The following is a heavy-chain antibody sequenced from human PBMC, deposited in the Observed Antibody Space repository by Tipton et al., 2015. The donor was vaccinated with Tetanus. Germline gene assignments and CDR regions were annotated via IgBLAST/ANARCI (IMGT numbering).Heavy chain of an antibody. D-gene: IGHD1-14*01. CDR3: AKEALGVLNL. J-gene: IGHJ6*04. Sequence: SLRLSCAASGFTFKSYTMNWVRQAPGNGLEWVAAISGSRLTPFYADSVKGRFTISRDNSKNMLSLQLNSPRADDTAIYYCAKEALGVLNLWGKGTTVIVSS. V-gene: IGHV3-23*01. CDR1: GFTFKSYT. CDR2: ISGSRLTP.